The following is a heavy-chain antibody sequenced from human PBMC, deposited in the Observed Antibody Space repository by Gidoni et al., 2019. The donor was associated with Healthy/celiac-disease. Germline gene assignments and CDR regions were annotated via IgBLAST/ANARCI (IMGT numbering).Heavy chain of an antibody. CDR3: ARPPSDSGSYYFDY. CDR1: GGSISSSSYY. CDR2: IYYSGST. Sequence: QLQLQESGPGLVKPSETLSLPCTVHGGSISSSSYYWGWIRQPPGKGLEWIGSIYYSGSTYYNPSLKSRVTISVDTSKNQFSLKLSSVTAADTAVYYCARPPSDSGSYYFDYWGQGTLVTVSS. V-gene: IGHV4-39*01. D-gene: IGHD1-26*01. J-gene: IGHJ4*02.